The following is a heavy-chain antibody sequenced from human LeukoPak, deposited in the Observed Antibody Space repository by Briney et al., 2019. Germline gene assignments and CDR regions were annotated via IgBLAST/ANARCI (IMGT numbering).Heavy chain of an antibody. D-gene: IGHD2-2*01. CDR3: AREVVPAARANWFDL. V-gene: IGHV3-9*01. CDR1: GFTFDDYA. Sequence: PGGSLRLSCAASGFTFDDYAMRWVRHAPGKGLEWGSGISWNSGSIGYADSVKGRFTISRDNAKNSLYLQMNSLRAEDTALYYCAREVVPAARANWFDLWGQGTLVTVSS. J-gene: IGHJ5*02. CDR2: ISWNSGSI.